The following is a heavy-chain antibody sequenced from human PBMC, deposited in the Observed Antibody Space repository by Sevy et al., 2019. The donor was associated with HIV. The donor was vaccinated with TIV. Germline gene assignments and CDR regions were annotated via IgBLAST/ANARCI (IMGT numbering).Heavy chain of an antibody. CDR3: ARGNSGSFDY. CDR2: IKQDESEK. CDR1: GFSFSHYW. V-gene: IGHV3-7*04. J-gene: IGHJ4*02. Sequence: GGSLRLSCAASGFSFSHYWMHWVRQAPGKGLEWVANIKQDESEKYYVASVKSRFTISRDNAKNSVYLQMNSLIPEDTAIYYCARGNSGSFDYWGQGTLVTVSS. D-gene: IGHD3-22*01.